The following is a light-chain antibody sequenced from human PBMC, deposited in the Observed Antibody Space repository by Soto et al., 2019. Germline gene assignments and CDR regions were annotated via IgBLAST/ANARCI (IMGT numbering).Light chain of an antibody. Sequence: DVVMTQSPLSLPVTLGQPASIYSDGIAYLSWFHQRPGQSPRRLIYKVSNRDSGVPDRFSGSGSGTDFTLKISRVEAEDVGVYYCMQGTHWPPTFGRGTRVEIK. CDR1: SDGIAY. J-gene: IGKJ1*01. V-gene: IGKV2-30*01. CDR2: KVS. CDR3: MQGTHWPPT.